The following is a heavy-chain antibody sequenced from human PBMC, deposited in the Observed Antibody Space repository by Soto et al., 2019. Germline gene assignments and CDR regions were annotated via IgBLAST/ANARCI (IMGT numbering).Heavy chain of an antibody. D-gene: IGHD2-2*01. Sequence: GETLKISCKTSGYSFTSYWIGWVRQMPGKGMEWMGNIYPYDSDTRYSPSFQGQVTISADTSITTAYLQWSGLRASDTAMYFCARHLVGSTRGNFDYWGQGTLVTVSS. CDR1: GYSFTSYW. CDR3: ARHLVGSTRGNFDY. J-gene: IGHJ4*01. CDR2: IYPYDSDT. V-gene: IGHV5-51*01.